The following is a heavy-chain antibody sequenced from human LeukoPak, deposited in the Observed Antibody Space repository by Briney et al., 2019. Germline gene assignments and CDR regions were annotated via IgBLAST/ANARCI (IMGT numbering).Heavy chain of an antibody. Sequence: SETLSLTCTVSGGSISGYYWSWIRQPAGQGLEWIGHVDTSGRTNSNSSLMSRVTMSVDTSKNQFSLRLTSVTAADTAVYYCARHWSHSVAQFGRYYWFDPWGQGTLVTVSS. CDR2: VDTSGRT. V-gene: IGHV4-4*07. J-gene: IGHJ5*02. D-gene: IGHD2-15*01. CDR3: ARHWSHSVAQFGRYYWFDP. CDR1: GGSISGYY.